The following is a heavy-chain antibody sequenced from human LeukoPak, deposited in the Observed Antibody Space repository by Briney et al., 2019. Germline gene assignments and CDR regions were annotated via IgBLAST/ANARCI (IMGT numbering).Heavy chain of an antibody. Sequence: GGSLRLSCAASGFTFSSYAMHWVRQAPGKGLEYVSAISSNGGSTYYANSVKGRFTISRDNSKNTLYLQMNALRAEDTALYYCSRDLRGRDDYWGQGTLVTVSS. CDR2: ISSNGGST. CDR3: SRDLRGRDDY. V-gene: IGHV3-64*01. CDR1: GFTFSSYA. D-gene: IGHD2-15*01. J-gene: IGHJ4*02.